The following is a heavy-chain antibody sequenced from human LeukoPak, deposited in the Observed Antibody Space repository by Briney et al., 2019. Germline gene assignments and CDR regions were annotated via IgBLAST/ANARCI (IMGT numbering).Heavy chain of an antibody. Sequence: PSETLSLTCAVYGGSFSGYYWSWIRQPPGKGLEWIGEINHSGSTYYNPSLKSRVTISVDTSKNQFSLKLSSVTAADTAVYYCARHVQLLWFGELIRSRGWFDPWGQGTLVTVSS. D-gene: IGHD3-10*01. V-gene: IGHV4-34*01. CDR2: INHSGST. J-gene: IGHJ5*02. CDR3: ARHVQLLWFGELIRSRGWFDP. CDR1: GGSFSGYY.